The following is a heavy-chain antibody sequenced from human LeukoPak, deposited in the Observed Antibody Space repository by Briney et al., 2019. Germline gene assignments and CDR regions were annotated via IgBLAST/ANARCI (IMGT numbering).Heavy chain of an antibody. CDR2: MNPNSGNT. CDR3: ARVAAAGHDNWFDP. V-gene: IGHV1-18*01. D-gene: IGHD6-13*01. Sequence: ASVKVSCKASGYTFTSYDINWVRQATGQGLEWMGWMNPNSGNTNYAQKLQGRVTMTTDTSTSTAYMELRSLRSDDTAVYYCARVAAAGHDNWFDPWGQGTLVTVSS. J-gene: IGHJ5*02. CDR1: GYTFTSYD.